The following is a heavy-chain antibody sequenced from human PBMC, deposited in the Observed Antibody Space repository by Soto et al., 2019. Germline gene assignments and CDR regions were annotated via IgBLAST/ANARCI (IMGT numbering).Heavy chain of an antibody. Sequence: VLLVESGGGLVKPGGALRLSCAASGFTFNSYSVNWVRQAPGKGLEWVSSITSSGTYIYYAESAKGRFTISGDNAKNSLYLQLNSLRADDTAVYYCAREVTTGTFDSWGQGTLVTVSS. CDR2: ITSSGTYI. V-gene: IGHV3-21*01. CDR3: AREVTTGTFDS. D-gene: IGHD1-1*01. CDR1: GFTFNSYS. J-gene: IGHJ5*01.